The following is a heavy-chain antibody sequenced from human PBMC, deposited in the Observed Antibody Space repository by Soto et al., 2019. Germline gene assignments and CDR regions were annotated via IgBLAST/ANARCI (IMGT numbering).Heavy chain of an antibody. J-gene: IGHJ3*02. CDR2: MNPNSGNT. D-gene: IGHD2-15*01. CDR3: ARVVVVVVAATRDDAFDI. V-gene: IGHV1-8*01. CDR1: GYTFTSYD. Sequence: QVQLVQSGAEVKKPGASVKVSCKASGYTFTSYDINWVRQATGQGLEWMGWMNPNSGNTGYAQKFQGRVTMTRNTSISTAYMELCSLRSEDTAVYYCARVVVVVVAATRDDAFDIWGQGTMVTVSS.